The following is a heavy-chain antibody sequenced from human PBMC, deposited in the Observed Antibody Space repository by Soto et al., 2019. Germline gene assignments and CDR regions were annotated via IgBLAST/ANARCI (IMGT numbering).Heavy chain of an antibody. D-gene: IGHD2-21*01. CDR1: GFTFSSYG. J-gene: IGHJ6*02. CDR2: ISYDGSNK. CDR3: AKDPAYGGYYYYGMDV. V-gene: IGHV3-30*18. Sequence: GGSLRLSCAASGFTFSSYGMHWVRQAPGKGLEWVAVISYDGSNKYYADSVKGRFTISRDNSKNTLYLQMNSLRAEDTAVYYCAKDPAYGGYYYYGMDVWGQGTTVTVPS.